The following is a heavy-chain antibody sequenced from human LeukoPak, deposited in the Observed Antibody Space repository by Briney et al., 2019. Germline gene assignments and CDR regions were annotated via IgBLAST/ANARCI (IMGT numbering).Heavy chain of an antibody. J-gene: IGHJ4*02. CDR2: MNPNSGNT. D-gene: IGHD4-17*01. CDR3: ARGYDYGENWGY. CDR1: GYTFTSYD. V-gene: IGHV1-8*01. Sequence: ASVKVSCKASGYTFTSYDINWVRQATGQGLEWMGWMNPNSGNTGYAQKFQGRVTMTRNTSISTAYMELSSLRSEDTAVYYCARGYDYGENWGYWGQGTLVTVSS.